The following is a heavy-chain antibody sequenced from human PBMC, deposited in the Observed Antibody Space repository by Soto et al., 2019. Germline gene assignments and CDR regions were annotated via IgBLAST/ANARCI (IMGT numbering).Heavy chain of an antibody. D-gene: IGHD2-8*01. J-gene: IGHJ6*02. CDR2: INHSGST. V-gene: IGHV4-34*01. Sequence: SETRSLTCAVYGGSFSGYYWSWIRQPPGKGLEWIGEINHSGSTNYNPSLKSRVTISVDTSKNQFSLKLSSVTAADTAVYYCARGRQRGVLMVYVKYYGMDVWGQGTTVTVSS. CDR1: GGSFSGYY. CDR3: ARGRQRGVLMVYVKYYGMDV.